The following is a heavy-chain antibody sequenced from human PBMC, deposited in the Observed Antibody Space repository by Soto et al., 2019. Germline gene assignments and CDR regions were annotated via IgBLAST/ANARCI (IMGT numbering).Heavy chain of an antibody. J-gene: IGHJ4*02. V-gene: IGHV3-15*07. CDR3: TTDLPPYCSSTSCYLDY. CDR1: GFTFSNAW. CDR2: IKSKTDGGTT. Sequence: GGSLRLSCAASGFTFSNAWMNWVRQAPGKGLEWVGRIKSKTDGGTTDYAAPVKGRFTISRDDSKNTLYLQMNSLKTEDTAVYYCTTDLPPYCSSTSCYLDYWGQGTLVTVSS. D-gene: IGHD2-2*01.